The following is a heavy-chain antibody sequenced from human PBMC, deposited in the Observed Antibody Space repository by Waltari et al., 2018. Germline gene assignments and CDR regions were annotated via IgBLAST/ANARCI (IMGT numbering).Heavy chain of an antibody. J-gene: IGHJ4*02. CDR1: GGSFSGYY. Sequence: QVPLQQWGAGLLKPSANLSLACAVYGGSFSGYYWSWVRQPPGTGLEWIGEINDSGSTNYNPSLKSRVTISVDTSKNQFSLKLSSVTAADTAVYYCARIGATGEGNYWGQGTLVTVSS. CDR2: INDSGST. CDR3: ARIGATGEGNY. V-gene: IGHV4-34*01. D-gene: IGHD7-27*01.